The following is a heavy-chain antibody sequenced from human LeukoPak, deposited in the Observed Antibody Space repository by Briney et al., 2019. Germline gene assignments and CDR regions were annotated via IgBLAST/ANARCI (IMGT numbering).Heavy chain of an antibody. CDR3: ARAKRGSLDS. J-gene: IGHJ4*02. Sequence: GGSLRLSCAASGFTFSDHNMDWVRQAPGKGLEWIGHTRNNGNSYTAEYAASVQDRFTTSRDDSKNSLYLQMNSLKTEDTAVYYCARAKRGSLDSWGQGTLVTVSS. D-gene: IGHD3-16*01. CDR1: GFTFSDHN. V-gene: IGHV3-72*01. CDR2: TRNNGNSYTA.